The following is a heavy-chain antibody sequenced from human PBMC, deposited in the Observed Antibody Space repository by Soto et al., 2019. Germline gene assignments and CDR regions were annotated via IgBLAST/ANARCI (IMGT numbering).Heavy chain of an antibody. J-gene: IGHJ2*01. CDR3: AREAGTVTTHGHFDL. CDR2: IIPIFGTA. D-gene: IGHD4-4*01. Sequence: QVQLVQSGAEVKKPGSSVKVSCKASGGTFSSYAISWVRQAPGQGLEWMGGIIPIFGTANYAQKFQGRVTISAEESTSTAYMELSRLRSEDQAVYYCAREAGTVTTHGHFDLWGRGTLVTVSS. V-gene: IGHV1-69*01. CDR1: GGTFSSYA.